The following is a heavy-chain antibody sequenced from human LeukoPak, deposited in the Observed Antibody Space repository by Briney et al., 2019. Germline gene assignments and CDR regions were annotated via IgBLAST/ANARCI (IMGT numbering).Heavy chain of an antibody. CDR2: INPNSGGT. Sequence: ASVKVSCKTSGYTFTCYYMHWVRQAPGQRLEWMGWINPNSGGTNYAQKFQDRVTMAGDTSISTAYMELSRLTSDDTAVYYCARAPMIVVVFPPRLDYWGQGTLVTVSS. D-gene: IGHD3-22*01. J-gene: IGHJ4*02. V-gene: IGHV1-2*02. CDR3: ARAPMIVVVFPPRLDY. CDR1: GYTFTCYY.